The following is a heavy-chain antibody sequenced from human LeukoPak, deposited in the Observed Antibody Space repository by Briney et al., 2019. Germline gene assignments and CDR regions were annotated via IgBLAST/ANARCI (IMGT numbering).Heavy chain of an antibody. Sequence: TPETLSLTCAVSGYSISSGYYWGWIRQPPGKGLEWIGSIYHSGSTYYNPSLKSRVTISVDTSKNQFSLKLSSVTAADTAVYYCARRSVAAAANYYYYYMDVWGKGTTVTVSS. CDR1: GYSISSGYY. J-gene: IGHJ6*03. D-gene: IGHD6-13*01. V-gene: IGHV4-38-2*01. CDR2: IYHSGST. CDR3: ARRSVAAAANYYYYYMDV.